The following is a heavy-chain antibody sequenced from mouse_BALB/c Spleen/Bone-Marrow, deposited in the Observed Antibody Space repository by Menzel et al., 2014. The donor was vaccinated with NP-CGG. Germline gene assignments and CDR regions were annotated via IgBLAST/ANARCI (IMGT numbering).Heavy chain of an antibody. V-gene: IGHV7-3*02. D-gene: IGHD1-2*01. J-gene: IGHJ3*01. Sequence: EVQVVESEGGLVQPGGSLRLSCATSGFTFTDYYMSWVRQPPGKAFEWLGFIRNKANGYTTEYSASVKGRFTISRDNSQSILYLQMNTLRAEDSATYYCARDIGLRLRFAYWGQGTLVTVSA. CDR3: ARDIGLRLRFAY. CDR2: IRNKANGYTT. CDR1: GFTFTDYY.